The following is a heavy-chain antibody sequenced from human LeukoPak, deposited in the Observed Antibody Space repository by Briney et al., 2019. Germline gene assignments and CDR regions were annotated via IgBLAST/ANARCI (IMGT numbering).Heavy chain of an antibody. D-gene: IGHD3-22*01. CDR1: GFNFRSYS. V-gene: IGHV3-48*01. CDR3: VRDWGYDSSGYWQKYFDT. J-gene: IGHJ4*02. Sequence: GGSLRLSCAASGFNFRSYSMNWVRQAPGKGLEWVSYISSLSGTIYYADSVKGRFIISRDNAKSSLFLQMNSLRAEDTAVYYCVRDWGYDSSGYWQKYFDTWGQGTLVTVSS. CDR2: ISSLSGTI.